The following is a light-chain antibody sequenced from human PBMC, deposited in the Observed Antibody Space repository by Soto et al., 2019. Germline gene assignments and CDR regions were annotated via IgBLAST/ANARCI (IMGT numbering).Light chain of an antibody. Sequence: QSALTRPASVSGSPGQSITISCSGTSSDIGAYNYVSWYQQHPDKAPKLIIFDVTNRPSGVSGRFSGSKSANTASLTISGLQFEDEADYYCSSYTVSSAPVIFGGGTKVTVL. J-gene: IGLJ2*01. CDR3: SSYTVSSAPVI. CDR1: SSDIGAYNY. CDR2: DVT. V-gene: IGLV2-14*03.